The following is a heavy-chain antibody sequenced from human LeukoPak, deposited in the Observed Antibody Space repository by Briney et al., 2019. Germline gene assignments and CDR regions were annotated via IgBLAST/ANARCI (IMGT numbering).Heavy chain of an antibody. CDR2: IDHTGIT. Sequence: SETLSLTCTVSDDSITIYYWTWIRQPPGKGLEWIGYIDHTGITNYNPSLNSRVTISRDTSKNHFSLELSSATAADTAVYYCARVARCTSCFDVDYWGQGTLVTVSS. CDR1: DDSITIYY. D-gene: IGHD2-2*01. V-gene: IGHV4-59*08. CDR3: ARVARCTSCFDVDY. J-gene: IGHJ4*02.